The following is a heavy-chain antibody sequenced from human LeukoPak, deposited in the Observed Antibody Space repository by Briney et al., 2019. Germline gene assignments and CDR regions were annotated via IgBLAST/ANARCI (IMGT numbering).Heavy chain of an antibody. CDR2: IYYSGST. Sequence: SETLSLTCAVYGGSFSGYYWSWIRQPPGKGLEWIGYIYYSGSTNYNPSLKSRVTISVDTSKNQFSLKLSSVTAADTAVYYCARGYGGNSYDYWGQGTLVTVSS. D-gene: IGHD4-23*01. V-gene: IGHV4-59*01. J-gene: IGHJ4*02. CDR3: ARGYGGNSYDY. CDR1: GGSFSGYY.